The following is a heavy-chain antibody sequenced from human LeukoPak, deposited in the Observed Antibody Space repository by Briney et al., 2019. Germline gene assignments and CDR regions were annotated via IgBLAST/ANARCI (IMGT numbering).Heavy chain of an antibody. CDR3: ARSNVDILTGYAVRYFDY. V-gene: IGHV3-48*01. Sequence: GGSLRLSCVASGFTFSSYSMNWVRQAPGEGLEWVSYISSLSGTIYYADSVKGRFTISRDNAKNSLYLQMDSLRAEDTAVYYCARSNVDILTGYAVRYFDYWGQGTLVTVSS. CDR1: GFTFSSYS. J-gene: IGHJ4*02. CDR2: ISSLSGTI. D-gene: IGHD3-9*01.